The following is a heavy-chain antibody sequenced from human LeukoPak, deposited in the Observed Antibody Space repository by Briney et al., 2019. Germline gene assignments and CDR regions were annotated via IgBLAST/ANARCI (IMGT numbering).Heavy chain of an antibody. Sequence: GGSLRLSCAASGFTFSSYSMNWVRQAPGKGLEWVSYISSSSTIYYTDSVKGRFTISRDNAKYSLYLQMNSLRAEDTAVYYCARDYEDIVVVPAANYYYYYMDVWGKGTTVNVSS. CDR1: GFTFSSYS. J-gene: IGHJ6*03. CDR3: ARDYEDIVVVPAANYYYYYMDV. D-gene: IGHD2-2*01. V-gene: IGHV3-48*04. CDR2: ISSSSTI.